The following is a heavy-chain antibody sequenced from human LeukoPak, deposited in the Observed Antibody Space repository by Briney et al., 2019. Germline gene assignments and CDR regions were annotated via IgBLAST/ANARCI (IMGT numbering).Heavy chain of an antibody. CDR2: ISYDGSNK. V-gene: IGHV3-30*03. D-gene: IGHD5-18*01. J-gene: IGHJ4*02. CDR3: AREEDTNFDY. Sequence: PGGSLRLSCAASGFSFSSYGMHWVRQAPGKGLEWVAVISYDGSNKYYADSVKGRFTISRDNSKNTLYLQMNSLRAEDTAVYYCAREEDTNFDYWGQGTLVTVSS. CDR1: GFSFSSYG.